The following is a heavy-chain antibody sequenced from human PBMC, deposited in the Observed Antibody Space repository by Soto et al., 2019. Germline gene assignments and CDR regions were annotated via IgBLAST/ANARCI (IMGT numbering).Heavy chain of an antibody. J-gene: IGHJ5*02. CDR2: IYYSGST. CDR3: ARGVTIFGVVEVWFDP. Sequence: QVQLQESGPGLVKPSQTLSLTCTVSGGSISSGGYYWSWIRQHPGKGLEWIGYIYYSGSTYYNPSLKSRVTISVDTSKNQFSLKLSSVIAADTAVYYCARGVTIFGVVEVWFDPWGQGTLVTVSS. D-gene: IGHD3-3*01. CDR1: GGSISSGGYY. V-gene: IGHV4-31*03.